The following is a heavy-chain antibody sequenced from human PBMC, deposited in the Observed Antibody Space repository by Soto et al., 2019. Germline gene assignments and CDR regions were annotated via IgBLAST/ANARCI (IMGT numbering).Heavy chain of an antibody. CDR1: GDSITTYY. V-gene: IGHV4-59*01. CDR3: ARGGYFDWLLSPADNSFYHMDV. Sequence: QVQLRESGPGLLKPPETLSLTCTVSGDSITTYYWSRIRQPPGKGLEWIGYIHYTGSTTYNPSLKSRVAMSVDRSKNQFSLRLSSGTAAHTAMYCCARGGYFDWLLSPADNSFYHMDVWGKGTTVTVSS. CDR2: IHYTGST. J-gene: IGHJ6*03. D-gene: IGHD3-9*01.